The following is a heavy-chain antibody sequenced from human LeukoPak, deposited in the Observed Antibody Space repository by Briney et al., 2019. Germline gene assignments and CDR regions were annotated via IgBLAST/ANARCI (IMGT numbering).Heavy chain of an antibody. Sequence: ASVKVSCKTSGYTLSSYGTSWVRQAPGQGLEWMGWISGYNGNTKYAQKFQGRVTMTTDTSTSTAYMELRSLRSDDTAVYYCARIPGYSSSWNIDYWGQGTLVTVSS. CDR3: ARIPGYSSSWNIDY. V-gene: IGHV1-18*01. CDR1: GYTLSSYG. J-gene: IGHJ4*02. D-gene: IGHD6-13*01. CDR2: ISGYNGNT.